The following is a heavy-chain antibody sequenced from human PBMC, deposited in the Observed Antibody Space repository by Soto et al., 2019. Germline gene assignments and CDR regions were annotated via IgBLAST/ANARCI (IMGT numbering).Heavy chain of an antibody. CDR3: ACIFSGGYGYGFYYYGMDV. CDR2: VSYTGST. J-gene: IGHJ6*02. V-gene: IGHV4-31*03. Sequence: PSETLSLTCTVSRGSVTSGRYYWTWIRQHPGKGLEWIGYVSYTGSTYYSPSLRSRITISADTSQNQFSLKLNSVTAADTAVYYCACIFSGGYGYGFYYYGMDVWGQGTTVTVSS. D-gene: IGHD5-18*01. CDR1: RGSVTSGRYY.